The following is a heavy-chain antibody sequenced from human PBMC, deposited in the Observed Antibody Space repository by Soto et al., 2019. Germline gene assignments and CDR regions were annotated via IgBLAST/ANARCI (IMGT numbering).Heavy chain of an antibody. CDR2: INPNTGGT. CDR3: ASGQESDLRS. J-gene: IGHJ5*02. CDR1: GYNFGDFY. V-gene: IGHV1-2*02. Sequence: QVHLAQSGAEMKKPGASVKVSCKASGYNFGDFYIHWVRQAPGQGLEWMGWINPNTGGTLSAQKYHDRVTMTRDTSISTAYMELSRLRSDDTGVYFCASGQESDLRSWGQGTLISVSS.